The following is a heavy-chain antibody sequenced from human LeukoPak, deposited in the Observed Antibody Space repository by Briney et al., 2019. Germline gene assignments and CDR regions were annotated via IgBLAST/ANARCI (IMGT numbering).Heavy chain of an antibody. D-gene: IGHD3-10*01. J-gene: IGHJ4*02. CDR3: ARRSYYGSGDY. CDR1: GGSISSYY. CDR2: IYYSGST. V-gene: IGHV4-59*12. Sequence: NPSETLSLTCTVSGGSISSYYWSWIRQPPGKGLEWIGYIYYSGSTNYRPSLKSRVTISVDTSKNQFSLKLSSVTAADTAVYYCARRSYYGSGDYWGQGTLVTVSS.